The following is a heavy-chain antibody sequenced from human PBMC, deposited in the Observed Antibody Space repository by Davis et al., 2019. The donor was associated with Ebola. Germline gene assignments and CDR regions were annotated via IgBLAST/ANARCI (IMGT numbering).Heavy chain of an antibody. CDR3: AKGGSGWPSDYSYGMGV. D-gene: IGHD6-19*01. V-gene: IGHV3-15*01. CDR1: GFSFSNAW. Sequence: GESLKISCAASGFSFSNAWMSWVRQAPGKGLEWVGRIKSKTDGGTTDYAAPVKGRFTISRDDSKNTLYLQMNSLRVEDTAVYYCAKGGSGWPSDYSYGMGVWGKGTTVTVSS. CDR2: IKSKTDGGTT. J-gene: IGHJ6*04.